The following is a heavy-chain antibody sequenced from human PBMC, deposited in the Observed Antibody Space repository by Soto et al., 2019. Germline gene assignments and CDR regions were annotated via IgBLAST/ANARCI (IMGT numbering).Heavy chain of an antibody. CDR3: AREVVATMGYYYYGMDV. D-gene: IGHD5-12*01. CDR1: GDSVSSNSAA. Sequence: TLSLTCAISGDSVSSNSAAWNWIRQSPSRGLEWLGRTYYRSKWYNDYAVSVKSRITINPDTSKNQFSLQLNSVTPEDTAVYYCAREVVATMGYYYYGMDVWGQGTTVTVSS. CDR2: TYYRSKWYN. V-gene: IGHV6-1*01. J-gene: IGHJ6*02.